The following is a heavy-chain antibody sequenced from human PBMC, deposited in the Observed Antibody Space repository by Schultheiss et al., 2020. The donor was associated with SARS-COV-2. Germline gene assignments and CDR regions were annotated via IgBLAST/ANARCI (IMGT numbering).Heavy chain of an antibody. CDR2: ISSSGSTI. Sequence: GESLKISCAASGFTFSSYWMHWVRQAPGKGLEWVSYISSSGSTIYYADSVKGRFTISRDNSKNTLYLQMNSLRAEDTAVYYCAKESGYGYFDFWGQGTLVTVSS. V-gene: IGHV3-48*01. J-gene: IGHJ4*02. CDR1: GFTFSSYW. CDR3: AKESGYGYFDF. D-gene: IGHD3-9*01.